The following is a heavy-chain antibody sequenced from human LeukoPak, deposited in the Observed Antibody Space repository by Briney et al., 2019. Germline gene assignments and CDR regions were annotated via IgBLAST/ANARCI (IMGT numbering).Heavy chain of an antibody. Sequence: SETLSLTCAVYGGSFSDYYWSWIRQPPGKGLEWIGEVNHSGSTNYNPSLRSRVTISVDTSKNQFSLKLSSVTAADTAVYYCARDQEDSGTDYWGQGTLVTVSS. V-gene: IGHV4-34*01. CDR1: GGSFSDYY. D-gene: IGHD3-10*01. CDR3: ARDQEDSGTDY. J-gene: IGHJ4*02. CDR2: VNHSGST.